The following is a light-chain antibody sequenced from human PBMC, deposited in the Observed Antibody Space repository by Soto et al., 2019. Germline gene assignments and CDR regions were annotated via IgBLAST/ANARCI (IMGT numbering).Light chain of an antibody. V-gene: IGLV2-14*02. Sequence: QSVLTQPASVSGSPGQSITISCTGTSSDVGSYNLVSWYQQHPGKAPKLIIYDVSHRPSGVSYRFSGSKSGNTASLTISGLQAEDEADYYCSSYTTITTLYVFGTGTKVTVL. CDR1: SSDVGSYNL. J-gene: IGLJ1*01. CDR2: DVS. CDR3: SSYTTITTLYV.